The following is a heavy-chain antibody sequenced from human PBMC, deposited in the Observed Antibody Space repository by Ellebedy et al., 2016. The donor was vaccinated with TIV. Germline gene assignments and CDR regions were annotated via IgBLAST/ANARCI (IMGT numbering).Heavy chain of an antibody. CDR3: ARGRDVLLWENWFDP. J-gene: IGHJ5*02. CDR2: INPNSGGT. Sequence: AASVKVSCKASGYTFTGYYMHWVRQAPGRGLEWMGWINPNSGGTNYAQKFQGRVTMTRDTSISTAYMELSRLRSDDTAVYYCARGRDVLLWENWFDPWGQGTLVTVSS. CDR1: GYTFTGYY. V-gene: IGHV1-2*02. D-gene: IGHD3-10*01.